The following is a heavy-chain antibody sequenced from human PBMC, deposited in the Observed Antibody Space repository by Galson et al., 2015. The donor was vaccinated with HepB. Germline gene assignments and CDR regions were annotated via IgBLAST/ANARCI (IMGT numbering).Heavy chain of an antibody. J-gene: IGHJ6*02. CDR1: GYDFNKSG. D-gene: IGHD1-7*01. Sequence: SVKVSCKASGYDFNKSGLSWVRQAPGQGLEWMGWVSGYDGSANYAPKFQGRVTMTTEASTGTAFMEMRSLRSDDTAVYYCARDSRLELQLNNYYSYGMDVWGQGTAVVVS. CDR3: ARDSRLELQLNNYYSYGMDV. CDR2: VSGYDGSA. V-gene: IGHV1-18*01.